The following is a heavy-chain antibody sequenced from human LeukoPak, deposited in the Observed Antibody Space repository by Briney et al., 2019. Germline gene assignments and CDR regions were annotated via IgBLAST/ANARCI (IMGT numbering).Heavy chain of an antibody. CDR3: ARVSTAVSLAIDY. D-gene: IGHD6-13*01. CDR2: ISSSGSTI. V-gene: IGHV3-48*03. Sequence: GGSLRLSCAASGFTFSSYEMNWVRQAPGKGLEWVSYISSSGSTIYYADSVKGRFAISRDNAKNSLYLQMNSLRAEDTAVYYCARVSTAVSLAIDYWGQGTLVTVST. J-gene: IGHJ4*02. CDR1: GFTFSSYE.